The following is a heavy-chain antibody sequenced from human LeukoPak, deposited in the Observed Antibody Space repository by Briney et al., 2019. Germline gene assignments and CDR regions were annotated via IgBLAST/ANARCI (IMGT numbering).Heavy chain of an antibody. D-gene: IGHD2/OR15-2a*01. CDR2: FSGSGGST. J-gene: IGHJ4*02. V-gene: IGHV3-23*01. CDR1: GFIFSNYA. Sequence: PGGSLRLSCAASGFIFSNYAMSWVRQAPGMGLQWVSAFSGSGGSTYYADSVKGRFTISRDNSRNTLYLQMNSLRAEDTAVYYCARSGLSRFGFWGQGTLVTVSS. CDR3: ARSGLSRFGF.